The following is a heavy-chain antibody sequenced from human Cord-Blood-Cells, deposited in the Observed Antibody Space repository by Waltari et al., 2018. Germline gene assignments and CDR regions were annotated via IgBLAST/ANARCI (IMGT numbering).Heavy chain of an antibody. CDR2: ISYDGSNK. Sequence: QVQLVESGGGVVQPGRSLRLSCAASGFTFSSYGMPWVRPPSGKGLEWVAVISYDGSNKYYADSVKGRFTISRDNSKNTLYLQMNSLRAEDTAVYYCAKDSPPYYYGSGSYLDYWGQGTLVTVSS. CDR3: AKDSPPYYYGSGSYLDY. CDR1: GFTFSSYG. D-gene: IGHD3-10*01. V-gene: IGHV3-30*18. J-gene: IGHJ4*02.